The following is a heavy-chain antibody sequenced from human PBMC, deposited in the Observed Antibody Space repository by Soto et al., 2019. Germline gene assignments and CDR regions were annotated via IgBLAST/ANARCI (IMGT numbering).Heavy chain of an antibody. V-gene: IGHV3-9*01. CDR1: GFTFAEYA. CDR3: ARDIDTSGYYQTTFDY. D-gene: IGHD3-22*01. CDR2: VSDTGGII. Sequence: EVQLVESGGGLEQPGRSLRLSCAASGFTFAEYAMHWVRQAPGKGLEWVSGVSDTGGIIGYADSVRGRFTISRDNAKNSLYLQMNSLVPEDTAFYYCARDIDTSGYYQTTFDYWGQGTLVTVS. J-gene: IGHJ4*02.